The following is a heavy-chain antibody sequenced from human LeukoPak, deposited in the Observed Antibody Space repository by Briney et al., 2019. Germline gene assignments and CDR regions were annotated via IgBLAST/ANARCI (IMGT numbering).Heavy chain of an antibody. CDR2: ISDSGGSP. V-gene: IGHV3-23*01. CDR3: AKVGPGYTYGYVVDY. J-gene: IGHJ4*02. Sequence: PGGSLRLSCAASGLTFSSYAMNWVRQAPGKGLEWVSAISDSGGSPYYADSVKGRFTISRDNSKNTLYLQMNSLRAEDTAVYYCAKVGPGYTYGYVVDYWGQGTLVTVSS. CDR1: GLTFSSYA. D-gene: IGHD5-18*01.